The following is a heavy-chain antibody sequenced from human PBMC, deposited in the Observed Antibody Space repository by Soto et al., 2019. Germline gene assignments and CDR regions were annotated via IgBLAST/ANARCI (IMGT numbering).Heavy chain of an antibody. CDR3: ARSPRGPFNYYYYYMDV. V-gene: IGHV3-66*01. Sequence: GGSLRLSCAASGFTVSSNYMSWVRQAPGKGLEWVSVIYSGGSTYYADSVKGRFTISRDNSKNTLYLQMNSLRAEDTAVYYCARSPRGPFNYYYYYMDVWGKGTTVTVSS. CDR2: IYSGGST. CDR1: GFTVSSNY. J-gene: IGHJ6*03.